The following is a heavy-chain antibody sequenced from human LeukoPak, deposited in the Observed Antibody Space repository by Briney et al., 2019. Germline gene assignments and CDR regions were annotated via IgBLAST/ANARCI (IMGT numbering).Heavy chain of an antibody. CDR1: GGTFSSYA. Sequence: ASVKVSCKASGGTFSSYAISWVRQAPGQGLEWMGGIIPIFGTANYAQKFQGRVTITADESTSTAYMELSSLRSEDMAVYYCARTIFGVVFNYYYYMGVWGKGTTVTVSS. D-gene: IGHD3-3*01. CDR2: IIPIFGTA. V-gene: IGHV1-69*13. CDR3: ARTIFGVVFNYYYYMGV. J-gene: IGHJ6*03.